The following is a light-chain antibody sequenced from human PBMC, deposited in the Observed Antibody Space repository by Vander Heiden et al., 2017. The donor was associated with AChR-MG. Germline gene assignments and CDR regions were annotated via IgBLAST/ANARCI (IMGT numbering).Light chain of an antibody. J-gene: IGLJ1*01. CDR3: AAWDDSLSGLYV. Sequence: QSVLTQPPSASGTPGQRVTNPCSGSSSNIGSNYVYWYQQLPGTAPKLLIYRNNQRPSGVPDRFSGSKSGTSASLATSGLRSEDEADYYCAAWDDSLSGLYVFGTGTKVTVL. CDR1: SSNIGSNY. V-gene: IGLV1-47*01. CDR2: RNN.